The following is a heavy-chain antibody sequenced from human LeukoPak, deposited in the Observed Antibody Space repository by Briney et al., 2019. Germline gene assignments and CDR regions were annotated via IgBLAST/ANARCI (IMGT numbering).Heavy chain of an antibody. J-gene: IGHJ4*02. D-gene: IGHD4/OR15-4a*01. V-gene: IGHV5-51*01. CDR1: GYKFTSYW. CDR2: IDPSDSNT. CDR3: AREDYGNVKY. Sequence: GESLKISCKGSGYKFTSYWIGWVRQMPGKGLEWMAIIDPSDSNTRYSPSFQVQVTISADKSISTAYLQWSSLEASDTAMYYCAREDYGNVKYWGQGTLVTVSS.